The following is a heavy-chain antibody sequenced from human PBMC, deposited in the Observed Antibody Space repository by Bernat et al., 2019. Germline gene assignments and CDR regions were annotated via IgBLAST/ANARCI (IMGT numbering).Heavy chain of an antibody. CDR3: ARDSGHFDWLLFPDY. CDR1: GFTFSSYG. V-gene: IGHV3-33*01. Sequence: QVQLVESGGGVVQPGRSLRLSCAASGFTFSSYGMHWVRQAPGKGLEWVAVIWYDGSNKYYADSVKGRFTISRDNSKNTLYLQMNSLRAEDTAVYYCARDSGHFDWLLFPDYWGQGTLVTVSS. D-gene: IGHD3-9*01. CDR2: IWYDGSNK. J-gene: IGHJ4*02.